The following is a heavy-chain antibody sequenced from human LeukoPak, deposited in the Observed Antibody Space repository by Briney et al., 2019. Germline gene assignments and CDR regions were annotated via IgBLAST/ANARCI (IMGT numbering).Heavy chain of an antibody. J-gene: IGHJ3*02. D-gene: IGHD4/OR15-4a*01. CDR2: ISGSGST. V-gene: IGHV3-23*01. Sequence: PGGSLRLSCTASGFTFSNFAMNWVRQTPGKGLEWVSVISGSGSTYYADSVRGRFTVSRDNSKHTMSLQMNTLRAEDTAVYYCASVLFDIWGQGTMVTVSS. CDR3: ASVLFDI. CDR1: GFTFSNFA.